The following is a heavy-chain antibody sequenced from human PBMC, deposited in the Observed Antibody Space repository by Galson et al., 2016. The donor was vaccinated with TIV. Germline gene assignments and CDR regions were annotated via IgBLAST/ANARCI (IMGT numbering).Heavy chain of an antibody. CDR3: ARDRLDIVAVPPGIKLGF. Sequence: SVKVSCKASGYTFIRYGISWVRQAPGQGLEWMGWISTFNDNTKYAQKFQGRVTMTTDISTSTVSMELRSLRSDDTAVYYCARDRLDIVAVPPGIKLGFWGQGTLVTVSS. D-gene: IGHD2-2*03. V-gene: IGHV1-18*01. CDR2: ISTFNDNT. CDR1: GYTFIRYG. J-gene: IGHJ4*02.